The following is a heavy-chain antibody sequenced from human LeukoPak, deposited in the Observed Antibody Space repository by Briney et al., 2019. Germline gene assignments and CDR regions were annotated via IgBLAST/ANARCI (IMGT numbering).Heavy chain of an antibody. J-gene: IGHJ4*02. CDR2: ISGSGGNT. CDR1: GFTFSSYS. CDR3: AKAYYDSSGIRYSDY. Sequence: GGSLRLSCAASGFTFSSYSMNWVRQAPGKGLEWVSAISGSGGNTYYADSVKGRFTISRDNSKNTLYLQMNSLRAEDTAVYYCAKAYYDSSGIRYSDYWGQGTLVTVSS. D-gene: IGHD3-22*01. V-gene: IGHV3-23*01.